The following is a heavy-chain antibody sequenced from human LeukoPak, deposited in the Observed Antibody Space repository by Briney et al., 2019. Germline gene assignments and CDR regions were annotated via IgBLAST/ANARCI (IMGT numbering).Heavy chain of an antibody. CDR1: GFSFSSYE. Sequence: GGSLRLFCAASGFSFSSYEMNWVRQAPGKGLEWVSYISNIDSTIHYADSVKGRFTISRDNAMNTLYLHLNSLRAEDTAVYYCARGVRGSYGTDLWGQGTLVTVSS. CDR3: ARGVRGSYGTDL. J-gene: IGHJ5*02. D-gene: IGHD1-26*01. CDR2: ISNIDSTI. V-gene: IGHV3-48*03.